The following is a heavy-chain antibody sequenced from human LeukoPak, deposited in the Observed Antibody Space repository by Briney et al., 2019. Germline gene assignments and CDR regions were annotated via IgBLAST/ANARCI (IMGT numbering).Heavy chain of an antibody. D-gene: IGHD3-16*01. Sequence: ASVKVSCKASGYTFTNYYMYWVRQAPGQGLEWMGIINPSAGTTSYAQRFQGRVTMTRDTSTSTAYMELSSLRSEDTAVYYCARDGMGGTNWFDPWGQGTLVTVSS. CDR3: ARDGMGGTNWFDP. CDR2: INPSAGTT. CDR1: GYTFTNYY. J-gene: IGHJ5*02. V-gene: IGHV1-46*01.